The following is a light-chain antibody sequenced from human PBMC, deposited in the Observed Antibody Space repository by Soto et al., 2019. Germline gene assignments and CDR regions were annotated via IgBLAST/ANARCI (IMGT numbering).Light chain of an antibody. Sequence: QSALTQPPSVSGSPGQSVAICCTGTSSDVGSYNRVSWYQQPPGAAPKLMIYEVSNRPSGVPDRFSGSKSGNTASLTISGLQAEDEADYYCNSYTGSCTYVFGSGIRSPS. CDR1: SSDVGSYNR. CDR3: NSYTGSCTYV. V-gene: IGLV2-18*02. J-gene: IGLJ1*01. CDR2: EVS.